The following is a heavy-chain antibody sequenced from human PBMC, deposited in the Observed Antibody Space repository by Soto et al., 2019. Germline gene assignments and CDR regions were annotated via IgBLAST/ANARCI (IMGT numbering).Heavy chain of an antibody. CDR3: TRDHYGRGFSSGAFDS. CDR1: GFTFGDYA. CDR2: IKSKAFGGTP. V-gene: IGHV3-49*03. D-gene: IGHD5-18*01. Sequence: GGSLRLSCSPSGFTFGDYAMNWFRQAPGKGLEWVGFIKSKAFGGTPEYAASVKGRFTISRDDSMSIAYLQMNSLKTDDTAVYYCTRDHYGRGFSSGAFDSWGRGTLVTVSS. J-gene: IGHJ4*02.